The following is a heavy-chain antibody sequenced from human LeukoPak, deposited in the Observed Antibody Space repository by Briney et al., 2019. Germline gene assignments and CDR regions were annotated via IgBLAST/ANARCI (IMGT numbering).Heavy chain of an antibody. CDR1: GGSISSYY. Sequence: SETLSLTCTVSGGSISSYYWSWIRQPPGKGLEWIGYIYYSGSTNYNPSLKSRVTISVDTSKNQFSLKLSSVTAADTAVYYCARDGPSYYGSGSYLTHYYYGMDVWGQGTTVTVSS. D-gene: IGHD3-10*01. CDR2: IYYSGST. CDR3: ARDGPSYYGSGSYLTHYYYGMDV. V-gene: IGHV4-59*12. J-gene: IGHJ6*02.